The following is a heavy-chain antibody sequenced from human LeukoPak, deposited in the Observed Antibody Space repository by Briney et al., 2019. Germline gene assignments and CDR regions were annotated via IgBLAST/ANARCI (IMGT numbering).Heavy chain of an antibody. J-gene: IGHJ4*02. CDR1: GYRFTSYG. CDR2: ISGYNGNT. Sequence: ASVKVSCKTSGYRFTSYGISWVRQAPGQGLEWMGWISGYNGNTNYADSRDFAQKYQGRVTMTRDTSISTAYMELSRLRSDDTAVYYCASGFSVATAATGYSDYWGQGTLVTVSP. D-gene: IGHD6-13*01. V-gene: IGHV1-18*01. CDR3: ASGFSVATAATGYSDY.